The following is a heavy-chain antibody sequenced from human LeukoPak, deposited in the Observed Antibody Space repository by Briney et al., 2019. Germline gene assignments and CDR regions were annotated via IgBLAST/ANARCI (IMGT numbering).Heavy chain of an antibody. Sequence: SETLSLTCTVSGGSISTYYWSWNRQPPGKGPEWIGSIIYTGSTNYNPSLKSRVTISLDASKNQFSLKLNSVTAADTAVYYCARGRVPGYWGQGTLITVSS. CDR3: ARGRVPGY. J-gene: IGHJ4*02. V-gene: IGHV4-59*01. D-gene: IGHD3-10*02. CDR1: GGSISTYY. CDR2: IIYTGST.